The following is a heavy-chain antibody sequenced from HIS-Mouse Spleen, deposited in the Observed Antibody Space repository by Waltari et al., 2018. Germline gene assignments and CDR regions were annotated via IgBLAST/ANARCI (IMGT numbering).Heavy chain of an antibody. J-gene: IGHJ2*01. CDR3: AREIPYSSSWYDWYFDL. CDR2: IYYSGST. CDR1: GGSTSRSSYH. V-gene: IGHV4-39*07. D-gene: IGHD6-13*01. Sequence: QLQLQESGPGLVKPSETLSLTCTVSGGSTSRSSYHWGWIRQPPGKGLEWIGSIYYSGSTYYNPSLKSRVTISVDTSKNQFSLKLSSVTAADTAVYYCAREIPYSSSWYDWYFDLWGRGTLVTVSS.